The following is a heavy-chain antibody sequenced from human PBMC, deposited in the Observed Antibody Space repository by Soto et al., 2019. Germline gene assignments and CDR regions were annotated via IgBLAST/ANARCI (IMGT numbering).Heavy chain of an antibody. Sequence: PGGSLRLSSAASGFTFSNAWMSWVRQAPAKGLEWVGRIKSKTDGGTTDYAAPVKGRFTISRDDSKNTLYLQMNSLKTEDTAVYYCAKRYQSRRITIFGVVIDFDYWGQGTLVTVSS. CDR2: IKSKTDGGTT. CDR3: AKRYQSRRITIFGVVIDFDY. CDR1: GFTFSNAW. V-gene: IGHV3-15*01. J-gene: IGHJ4*02. D-gene: IGHD3-3*01.